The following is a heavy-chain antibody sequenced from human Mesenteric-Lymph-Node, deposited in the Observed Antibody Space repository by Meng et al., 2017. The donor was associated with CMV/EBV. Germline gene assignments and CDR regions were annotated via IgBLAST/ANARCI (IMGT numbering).Heavy chain of an antibody. D-gene: IGHD2-21*01. CDR2: INPKSGDT. Sequence: ASVKVSCKASGYSFTGYYIHWVRQAPGQGLEWMGWINPKSGDTKYAQKLQGRVTMTRDTSISTAYMEVGSLRSDDTAVYYCALLGDQDYWGQGTLVTVFS. CDR3: ALLGDQDY. CDR1: GYSFTGYY. V-gene: IGHV1-2*02. J-gene: IGHJ4*02.